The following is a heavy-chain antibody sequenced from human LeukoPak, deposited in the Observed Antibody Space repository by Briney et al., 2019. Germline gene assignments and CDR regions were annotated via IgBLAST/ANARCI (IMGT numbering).Heavy chain of an antibody. D-gene: IGHD4-17*01. CDR2: ISSSSSYI. CDR3: AREATTDAVDI. Sequence: GGSLRLSCAASGFTFSSYSMNWVRQAPGKGLEWVSSISSSSSYIYYADSVKGRFTISRDNAKHSLYLQMNSLRGEDTAVYYCAREATTDAVDIWGQGTMGTV. CDR1: GFTFSSYS. J-gene: IGHJ3*02. V-gene: IGHV3-21*01.